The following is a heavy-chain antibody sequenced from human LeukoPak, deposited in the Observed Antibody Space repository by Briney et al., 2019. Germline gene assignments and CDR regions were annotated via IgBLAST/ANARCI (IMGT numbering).Heavy chain of an antibody. D-gene: IGHD1-26*01. V-gene: IGHV4-59*13. J-gene: IGHJ3*02. Sequence: PSETLSLTCSISDAYLGSSFWSWIRLPPGKGLEWIGSISYRGRTNYSPSLKSRATISMDTSKSQLSLVLTSVTAADMALYYCARDRSGSYYTFDIWGQGTMVTVSS. CDR3: ARDRSGSYYTFDI. CDR1: DAYLGSSF. CDR2: ISYRGRT.